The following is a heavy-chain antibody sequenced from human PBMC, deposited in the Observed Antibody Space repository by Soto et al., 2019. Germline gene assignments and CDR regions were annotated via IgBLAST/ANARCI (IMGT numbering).Heavy chain of an antibody. J-gene: IGHJ5*02. CDR3: ARVVPGAEAWFGP. D-gene: IGHD2-2*01. CDR1: CYTFSNYG. Sequence: ESSAKVSCKNSCYTFSNYGITWVRQAPGQPLEWLGWISLYSDGTNYAQKFQGRVSMTTDTSTTTAYMELRSLRSDDTAVYYCARVVPGAEAWFGPWGQGTLVTVSS. V-gene: IGHV1-18*01. CDR2: ISLYSDGT.